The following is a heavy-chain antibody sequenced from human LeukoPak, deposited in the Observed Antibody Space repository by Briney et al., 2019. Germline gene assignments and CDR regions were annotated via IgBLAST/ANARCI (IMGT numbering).Heavy chain of an antibody. Sequence: ASVKVSCKASGYTFTGYYMHWVRQAPGQGLEWMGWINPNSGGTNYAQKVQGRVTMTRDTSISTAYMELSRLRSADTAVYYCAIHTAMVFPYYYGMDVWGQGTTVTVSS. V-gene: IGHV1-2*02. CDR1: GYTFTGYY. CDR3: AIHTAMVFPYYYGMDV. D-gene: IGHD5-18*01. CDR2: INPNSGGT. J-gene: IGHJ6*02.